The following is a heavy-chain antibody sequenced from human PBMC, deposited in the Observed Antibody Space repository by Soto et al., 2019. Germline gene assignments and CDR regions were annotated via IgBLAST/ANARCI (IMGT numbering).Heavy chain of an antibody. Sequence: ASVKVSCKASGYTFTSYAMHWVRQAPGQRLEWMGWINAGNGNTNYSQKFQGRVTITRDTSTSTAYMELSSLRSDDTAVYYCARDIVVVPAAMDYYYGMDVWGQGTTVTVSS. V-gene: IGHV1-3*01. J-gene: IGHJ6*02. CDR2: INAGNGNT. CDR1: GYTFTSYA. D-gene: IGHD2-2*01. CDR3: ARDIVVVPAAMDYYYGMDV.